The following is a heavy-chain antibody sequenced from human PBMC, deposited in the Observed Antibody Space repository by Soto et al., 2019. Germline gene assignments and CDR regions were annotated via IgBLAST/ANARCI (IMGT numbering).Heavy chain of an antibody. D-gene: IGHD4-17*01. V-gene: IGHV3-23*01. J-gene: IGHJ4*02. CDR2: IGASGVDT. CDR3: AKHRAYGDYYFDY. Sequence: EVQLLESGGALVHPGGSVRLSCAASGFTFSTYAMSWVRQAPGKGLEWVSGIGASGVDTYFADSVKGRCSISRDNSKNTLYLRMSSLRAGDTAIFYCAKHRAYGDYYFDYWGQGILVTVSS. CDR1: GFTFSTYA.